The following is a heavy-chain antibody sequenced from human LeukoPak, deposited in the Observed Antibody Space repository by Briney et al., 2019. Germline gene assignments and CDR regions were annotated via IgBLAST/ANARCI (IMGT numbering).Heavy chain of an antibody. Sequence: SVKVSCKASGGTFSSYAISWVRQAPGQGLEWMGRIIPIFGIANYAQKFQGRVTITADKSTSTAYMELSSLRSEDAAVYYCARDGGTGSSSYWGRGTLVTVSS. CDR3: ARDGGTGSSSY. CDR2: IIPIFGIA. V-gene: IGHV1-69*04. D-gene: IGHD6-6*01. CDR1: GGTFSSYA. J-gene: IGHJ4*02.